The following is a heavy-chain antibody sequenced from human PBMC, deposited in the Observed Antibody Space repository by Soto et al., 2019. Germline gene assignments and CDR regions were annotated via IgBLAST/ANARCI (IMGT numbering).Heavy chain of an antibody. Sequence: EVQLLESGGGLVQPGGSLRLSCAASGFTFSSYAMSWVRQAPGKGLEWVSAISGSGGSTYYADSVKGRFTISRDNSKNTLYLQRNSLRAEDTAVYYCAKVSYDFGSGYYRYFDYWGQGTLVTVSS. D-gene: IGHD3-3*01. CDR1: GFTFSSYA. CDR2: ISGSGGST. J-gene: IGHJ4*02. V-gene: IGHV3-23*01. CDR3: AKVSYDFGSGYYRYFDY.